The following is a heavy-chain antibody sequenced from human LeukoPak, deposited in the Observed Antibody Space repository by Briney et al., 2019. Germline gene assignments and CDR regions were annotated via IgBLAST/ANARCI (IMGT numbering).Heavy chain of an antibody. CDR1: GGSFSSYY. D-gene: IGHD5-18*01. Sequence: KPSETLSLTCTISGGSFSSYYWSWIRQPPGRGLEWIGYIYDTGTTNYNPSLSSRVTISLDTSKNLSSLKLTSVTAADTAVYYCARGLTADSWGQGTLVTVSS. J-gene: IGHJ4*02. CDR3: ARGLTADS. CDR2: IYDTGTT. V-gene: IGHV4-59*01.